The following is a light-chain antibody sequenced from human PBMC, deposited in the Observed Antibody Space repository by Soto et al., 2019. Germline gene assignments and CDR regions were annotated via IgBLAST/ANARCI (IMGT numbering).Light chain of an antibody. Sequence: DIQITQSPSSLSASVGDRVTITCRASQSISSHLNWYQHKPGRPPRLLIFASYILEGGVPSRFSGSGSETYFTLTIDSLQPEDVATYYCQHSYMTPRYTFGQGTKVEI. J-gene: IGKJ2*01. CDR1: QSISSH. CDR2: ASY. V-gene: IGKV1-39*01. CDR3: QHSYMTPRYT.